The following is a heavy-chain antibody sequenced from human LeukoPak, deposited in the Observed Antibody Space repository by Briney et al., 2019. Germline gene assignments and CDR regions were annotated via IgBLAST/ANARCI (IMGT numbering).Heavy chain of an antibody. D-gene: IGHD5-18*01. CDR3: ARMSGSYGPDHIDY. CDR2: ISSSSSYI. V-gene: IGHV3-21*01. Sequence: AGGSLRLSCAASGFTFSSYSMNWVRQAPGKGLEWVSSISSSSSYIYYADSVKGRFTISRDNAKNSLYLQMNSLRAEDTAVYYCARMSGSYGPDHIDYWGQGTQVTVSS. J-gene: IGHJ4*02. CDR1: GFTFSSYS.